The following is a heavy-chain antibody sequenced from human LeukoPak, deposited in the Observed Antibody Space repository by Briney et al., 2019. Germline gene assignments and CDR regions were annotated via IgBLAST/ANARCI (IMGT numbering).Heavy chain of an antibody. V-gene: IGHV3-23*01. Sequence: GGSLRLSCAASGFTFSSYAMSWVRQAPGKGLEWVSAISGSGGSTYYADSGKGRSTISRDNSKNTLYLQMNSLRAEDTAVYYCAKDSTIQAGFFGYWGQGTLVNVSS. J-gene: IGHJ4*02. D-gene: IGHD4/OR15-4a*01. CDR1: GFTFSSYA. CDR3: AKDSTIQAGFFGY. CDR2: ISGSGGST.